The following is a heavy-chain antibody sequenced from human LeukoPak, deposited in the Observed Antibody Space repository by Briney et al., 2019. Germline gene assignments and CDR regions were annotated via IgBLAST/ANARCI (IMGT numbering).Heavy chain of an antibody. CDR1: GFTFSSYA. CDR3: AKVSGYSYGFDY. V-gene: IGHV3-23*01. J-gene: IGHJ4*02. Sequence: PGGSLRLSCAASGFTFSSYAMSWVRQAPGKGLEWVSAISGSGGSTYYADSVKGRFTISRDNSKNTPYLQMNSLRAEDTAVYYCAKVSGYSYGFDYWGQGTLVTVSS. CDR2: ISGSGGST. D-gene: IGHD5-18*01.